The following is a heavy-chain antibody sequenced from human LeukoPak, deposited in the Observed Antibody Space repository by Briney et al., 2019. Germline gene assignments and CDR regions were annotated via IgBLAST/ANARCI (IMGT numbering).Heavy chain of an antibody. Sequence: PSETLSLTCTVSGGSISSYYWSWIRQPPGKGLEWIGYIYYSGSTNYNPSLKSRVTISVDTSKNQFSLKLSSVTAADTAVYYCARARPFWSAMEGWFDPWGQGTLVTVSS. CDR2: IYYSGST. V-gene: IGHV4-59*01. CDR3: ARARPFWSAMEGWFDP. D-gene: IGHD3-3*01. CDR1: GGSISSYY. J-gene: IGHJ5*02.